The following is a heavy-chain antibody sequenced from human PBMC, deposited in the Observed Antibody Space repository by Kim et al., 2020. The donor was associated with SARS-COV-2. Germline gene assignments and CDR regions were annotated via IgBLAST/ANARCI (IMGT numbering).Heavy chain of an antibody. J-gene: IGHJ4*02. CDR3: AKGVIAAAGTAEDY. V-gene: IGHV3-23*01. Sequence: ADSVKGRFTISRDNSKNTLYLQMNSLRAEDTAVYYCAKGVIAAAGTAEDYWGQGTLVTVSS. D-gene: IGHD6-13*01.